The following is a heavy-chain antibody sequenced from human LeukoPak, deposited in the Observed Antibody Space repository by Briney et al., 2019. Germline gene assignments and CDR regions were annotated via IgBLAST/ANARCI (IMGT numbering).Heavy chain of an antibody. CDR2: ISSSSSYI. Sequence: PGGSLRLSCAASGFTFSSYSMNWVRQAPGKGLEWVSSISSSSSYIYYADSVKGRFTISRDNAKNSLYLQMNSLRAEDTAVYYCARGEDGYNRGYFHYWGQGTLVTVSS. CDR1: GFTFSSYS. D-gene: IGHD5-24*01. CDR3: ARGEDGYNRGYFHY. V-gene: IGHV3-21*01. J-gene: IGHJ4*02.